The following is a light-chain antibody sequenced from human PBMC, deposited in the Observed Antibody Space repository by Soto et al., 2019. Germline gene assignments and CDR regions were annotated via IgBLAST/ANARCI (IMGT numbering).Light chain of an antibody. CDR1: SSDVGGYNY. CDR3: SSYGGSNNHVV. CDR2: EVN. Sequence: QSVLTQPPSASGSPGQSVTISCTGTSSDVGGYNYVPWYQQHPGKAPKLMIYEVNKRPSGVPDRFSGSKSGNTASLTVSGLQAEDEADYYCSSYGGSNNHVVFGGWTKLTVL. V-gene: IGLV2-8*01. J-gene: IGLJ2*01.